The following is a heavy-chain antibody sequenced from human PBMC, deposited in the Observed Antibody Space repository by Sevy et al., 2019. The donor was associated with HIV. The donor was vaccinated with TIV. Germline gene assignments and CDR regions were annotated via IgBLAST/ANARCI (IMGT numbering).Heavy chain of an antibody. Sequence: ESLKISCAASGFPFSDYVMNWVRQAPGKGLEWVSSINTRSNYIDYADSVKGRFTVSRDNGKNSLYLQMNSLRADDTAVYYCARDPGDYYYYYFLDVWGKGTTVTVSS. CDR3: ARDPGDYYYYYFLDV. D-gene: IGHD3-16*01. V-gene: IGHV3-21*01. CDR1: GFPFSDYV. CDR2: INTRSNYI. J-gene: IGHJ6*03.